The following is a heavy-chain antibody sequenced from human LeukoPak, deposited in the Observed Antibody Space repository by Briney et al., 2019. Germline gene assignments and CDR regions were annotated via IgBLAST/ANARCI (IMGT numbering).Heavy chain of an antibody. D-gene: IGHD3-22*01. J-gene: IGHJ4*02. Sequence: GGSLRLSCSASGFTFSNFALHWVRQAPGKGLEWVALISYDGSNQYYADSVKGRFTISRDNSKNTLYLQMNSLRAEDTAAYYCAKGYYYDSSGYYQHFDHWGQGTLVTVSS. V-gene: IGHV3-30*04. CDR2: ISYDGSNQ. CDR1: GFTFSNFA. CDR3: AKGYYYDSSGYYQHFDH.